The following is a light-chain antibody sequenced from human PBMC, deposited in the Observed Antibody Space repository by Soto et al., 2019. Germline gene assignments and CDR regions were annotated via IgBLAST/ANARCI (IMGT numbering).Light chain of an antibody. CDR1: QGVSSN. CDR3: QQYGSSPTWT. V-gene: IGKV3-20*01. Sequence: ENVMTQSPVTLSVSPGERATLSCRASQGVSSNLAWYQQKPGQAPRLLIYGASSRATGIPDRFSGSGSGTDFTLTISRLEPEDFAVYYCQQYGSSPTWTFGQGTKVDIK. CDR2: GAS. J-gene: IGKJ1*01.